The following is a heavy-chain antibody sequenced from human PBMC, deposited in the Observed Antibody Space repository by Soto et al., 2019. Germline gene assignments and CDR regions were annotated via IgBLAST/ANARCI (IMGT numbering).Heavy chain of an antibody. CDR2: IWYDGSNK. D-gene: IGHD4-4*01. J-gene: IGHJ6*02. CDR3: ARDRSSKNYYYGMDV. CDR1: GFTLSSYG. V-gene: IGHV3-33*01. Sequence: VGSLRLSCAASGFTLSSYGMHWVRQAPGKGLEWVAVIWYDGSNKYYADSVKGRFTISRDNSKNTLYLQMNSLRAEDTAVYYCARDRSSKNYYYGMDVWGQGTTVTVSS.